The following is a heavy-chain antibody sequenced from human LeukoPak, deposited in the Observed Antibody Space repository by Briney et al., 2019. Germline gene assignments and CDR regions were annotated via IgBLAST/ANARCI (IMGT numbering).Heavy chain of an antibody. Sequence: PGGSLRLSCAASGFTFSSYAMHWVRQAPGKGLEWVAVISYDGSNKYYADSVKGRFTISRDNSKNTLYLQMNSLRAEDTAVYYCASSVGSYYVRVVDYSDYWGQGTLVTVSS. CDR1: GFTFSSYA. D-gene: IGHD1-26*01. V-gene: IGHV3-30*01. J-gene: IGHJ4*02. CDR3: ASSVGSYYVRVVDYSDY. CDR2: ISYDGSNK.